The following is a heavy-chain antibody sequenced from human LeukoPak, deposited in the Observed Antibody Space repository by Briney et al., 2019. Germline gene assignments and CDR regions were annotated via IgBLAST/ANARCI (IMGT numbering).Heavy chain of an antibody. Sequence: ASVKVSCKASGYTFTGYYMHWVRQAPGQGLEWMGWISAYNGNTNYAQKLQGRVTMTTDTSTSTAYMELRSLRSDDTAVYYCARDRPTYYYDSSGYPGIWGQGTMVTVSS. CDR2: ISAYNGNT. D-gene: IGHD3-22*01. CDR3: ARDRPTYYYDSSGYPGI. V-gene: IGHV1-18*01. J-gene: IGHJ3*02. CDR1: GYTFTGYY.